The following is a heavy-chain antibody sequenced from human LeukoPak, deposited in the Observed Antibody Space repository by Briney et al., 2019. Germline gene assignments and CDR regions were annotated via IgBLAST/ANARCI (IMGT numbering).Heavy chain of an antibody. J-gene: IGHJ4*02. Sequence: GGSLRLSCTASGFTFGDYAMSWVRQAPGKGLEWVGFIRSKAYGGTTEYAASVKGRSTISRDDSKSIAYLQMNSLKTEDTAVYYCTRVPLDGALINFDYWGQGTLVTVSS. CDR3: TRVPLDGALINFDY. CDR1: GFTFGDYA. D-gene: IGHD3-16*01. V-gene: IGHV3-49*04. CDR2: IRSKAYGGTT.